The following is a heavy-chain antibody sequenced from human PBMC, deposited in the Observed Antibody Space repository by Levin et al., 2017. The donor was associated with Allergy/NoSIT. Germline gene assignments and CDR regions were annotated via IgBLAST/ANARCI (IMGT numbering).Heavy chain of an antibody. CDR3: ARGLERRGLLPTRYFDL. V-gene: IGHV4-39*01. D-gene: IGHD1-1*01. Sequence: PSETLSLTCTVSGGSISSSSYYWGWIRQPPGKGLEWIGSIYYSGSTYYNPSLKSRVTISVDTSKNQFSLKLSSVTAADTAVYYCARGLERRGLLPTRYFDLWGRGTLVTVSS. CDR2: IYYSGST. CDR1: GGSISSSSYY. J-gene: IGHJ2*01.